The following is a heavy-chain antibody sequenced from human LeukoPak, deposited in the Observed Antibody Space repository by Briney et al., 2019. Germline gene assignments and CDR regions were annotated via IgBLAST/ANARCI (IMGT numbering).Heavy chain of an antibody. D-gene: IGHD1-7*01. CDR2: IYRSGTT. Sequence: SETLSLTCAVSGYSISSGFYWGWIRQPPGKGLEWIGTIYRSGTTYYNPSLKSRVTISADTSKNQFSLKLSYVTAADTALYYCARTSTGTTDSFDYWVQGTLVTVSS. CDR3: ARTSTGTTDSFDY. CDR1: GYSISSGFY. J-gene: IGHJ4*02. V-gene: IGHV4-38-2*01.